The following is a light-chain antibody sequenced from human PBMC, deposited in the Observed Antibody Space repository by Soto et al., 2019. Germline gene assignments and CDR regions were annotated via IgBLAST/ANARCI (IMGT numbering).Light chain of an antibody. J-gene: IGKJ1*01. CDR1: QSISSW. V-gene: IGKV1-39*01. CDR3: QQSYSTPWT. Sequence: DIQMTQSPSTLSASVGDRVTIPCRASQSISSWLAWYQQKPGKAPNLLIYAASSLQSGVPSRFSGSGSGTDFTLTISSLQPEDFATYYCQQSYSTPWTFGQGTKVDIK. CDR2: AAS.